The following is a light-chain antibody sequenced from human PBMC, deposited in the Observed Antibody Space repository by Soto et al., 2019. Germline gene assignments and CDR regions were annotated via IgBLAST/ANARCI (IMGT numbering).Light chain of an antibody. CDR2: DVS. J-gene: IGLJ2*01. CDR1: SSDIGGYNH. CDR3: SSYTSSTVL. V-gene: IGLV2-14*01. Sequence: QSVLTQPASVSGSPGQSITISCTGTSSDIGGYNHVSWYQQHPGRAPKLMIYDVSNRPSGVSNRFSGSKSGNTASLTISGLQAEDEADYHCSSYTSSTVLFGGGTKLTVL.